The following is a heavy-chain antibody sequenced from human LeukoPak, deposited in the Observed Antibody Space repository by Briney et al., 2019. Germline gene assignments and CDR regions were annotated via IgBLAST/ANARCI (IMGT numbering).Heavy chain of an antibody. V-gene: IGHV4-59*01. D-gene: IGHD1-26*01. Sequence: SETLSLTCTVSGGSISSYYWSWIRQPPGKGLEWIGYIYYSGSTNYNPSLKSRVTISVDTSKNQFSLKLSSVTAADTAVYYCARGYSGSYPYYFDYWGQGTLVTVSS. CDR1: GGSISSYY. J-gene: IGHJ4*02. CDR3: ARGYSGSYPYYFDY. CDR2: IYYSGST.